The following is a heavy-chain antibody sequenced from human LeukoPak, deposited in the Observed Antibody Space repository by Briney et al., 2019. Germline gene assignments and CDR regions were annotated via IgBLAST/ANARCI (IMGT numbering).Heavy chain of an antibody. D-gene: IGHD3-22*01. Sequence: SVKVSCEASGGTFSSYAISWVRQAPGQGLEWMGRIIPILGIANYAQKFQGRVTITADKSTSTAYMELSSLRSEDTAVYYCARYDSSGYGAFDIWGQGTMVTVSS. CDR2: IIPILGIA. CDR1: GGTFSSYA. CDR3: ARYDSSGYGAFDI. V-gene: IGHV1-69*04. J-gene: IGHJ3*02.